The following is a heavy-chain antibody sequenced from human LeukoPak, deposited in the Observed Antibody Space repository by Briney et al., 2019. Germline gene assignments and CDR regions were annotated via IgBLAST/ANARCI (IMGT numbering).Heavy chain of an antibody. Sequence: SETLSLTCTVSGGSISSSSYYWGWIRQPPGKGLEWIGSIYHSGSTYYNPSLKSRVTISVDTSKNQFSLKLSSVTAADTAVYYCARAAVIYRYSNYYYMDVWGKGTTVTVSS. V-gene: IGHV4-39*07. CDR2: IYHSGST. J-gene: IGHJ6*03. CDR3: ARAAVIYRYSNYYYMDV. D-gene: IGHD2-21*01. CDR1: GGSISSSSYY.